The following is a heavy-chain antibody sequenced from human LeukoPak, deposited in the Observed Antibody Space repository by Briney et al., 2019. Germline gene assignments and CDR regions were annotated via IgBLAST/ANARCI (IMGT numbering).Heavy chain of an antibody. J-gene: IGHJ4*02. CDR1: GSTFNSYA. V-gene: IGHV3-23*01. D-gene: IGHD1-26*01. CDR2: ISGSGGGT. CDR3: AKDLGRYRNNYFDY. Sequence: QPGGSLRLSCAASGSTFNSYAMSWVRQAPEKGLEWVATISGSGGGTYYADSVKGRFTISRDDSKNTLYLQMNSLRAEDMAVYYCAKDLGRYRNNYFDYWGQGTLVAVSS.